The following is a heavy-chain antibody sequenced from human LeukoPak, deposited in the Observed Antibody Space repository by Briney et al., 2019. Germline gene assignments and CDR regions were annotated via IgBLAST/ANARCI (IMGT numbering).Heavy chain of an antibody. Sequence: ASVKVSCKASGYTFTSYYMHWVRQAPGQGLEWMGIINPSGGSTSYAQKFQGRVTMTEDTSTDTAYMELSSLRSEDTAVYYCATHLQYPIVGAHLPFDYWGQGTLVTVSS. CDR1: GYTFTSYY. V-gene: IGHV1-46*01. CDR2: INPSGGST. D-gene: IGHD1-26*01. CDR3: ATHLQYPIVGAHLPFDY. J-gene: IGHJ4*02.